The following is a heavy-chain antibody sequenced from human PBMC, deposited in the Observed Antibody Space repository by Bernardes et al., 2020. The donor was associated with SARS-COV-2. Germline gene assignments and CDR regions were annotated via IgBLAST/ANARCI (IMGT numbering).Heavy chain of an antibody. CDR1: GGSISSGGYY. Sequence: SETLSLTCTVSGGSISSGGYYWTWVRLHPGTGLEWIGYIYHSGSTYYNPSLKSRVSISVDTSKNQFSLKLRSVTAADTAVYFCARYYGDYFNWFDPWGQGTLVTVSS. CDR2: IYHSGST. CDR3: ARYYGDYFNWFDP. J-gene: IGHJ5*02. D-gene: IGHD4-17*01. V-gene: IGHV4-31*03.